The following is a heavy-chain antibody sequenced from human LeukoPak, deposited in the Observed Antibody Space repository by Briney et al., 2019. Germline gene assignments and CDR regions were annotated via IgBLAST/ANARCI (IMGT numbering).Heavy chain of an antibody. V-gene: IGHV3-33*01. CDR2: IWYDGSNK. CDR1: GFTFSSYG. D-gene: IGHD3-10*01. J-gene: IGHJ4*02. CDR3: ARESTMVRGVPIDY. Sequence: GGSLRLSCAASGFTFSSYGMHWVRQAPGKGLEWVAVIWYDGSNKYYADSVKGRFTISRDNSKNTLYLQMNSLRAEDTAVYYCARESTMVRGVPIDYCGQGTLVTVSS.